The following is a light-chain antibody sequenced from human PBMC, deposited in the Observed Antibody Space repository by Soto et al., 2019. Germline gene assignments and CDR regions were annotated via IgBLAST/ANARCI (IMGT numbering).Light chain of an antibody. J-gene: IGLJ1*01. CDR1: SSNIGNNA. V-gene: IGLV1-36*01. Sequence: QSVLTQPPSVSEAPRQRVTISCSGSSSNIGNNAVNWYQQLPGQAPKIVIYYDNLLTSGVSDRFSGSKSGISASLAISDLQSDDEADYYCASWDDSLNAYVFRPGPKVTVL. CDR3: ASWDDSLNAYV. CDR2: YDN.